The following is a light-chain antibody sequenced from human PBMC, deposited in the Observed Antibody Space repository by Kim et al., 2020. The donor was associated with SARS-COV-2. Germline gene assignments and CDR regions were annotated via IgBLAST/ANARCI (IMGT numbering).Light chain of an antibody. CDR1: QSVNSH. CDR3: QQYNTWPRT. V-gene: IGKV3-15*01. Sequence: VSPWERATLSCRASQSVNSHFAWYQQKPGQSPRLLIFGASTSATGIPARFSGSGSGTEFTLTISSLQSEDFAVYYCQQYNTWPRTFGQGTKVEIK. J-gene: IGKJ1*01. CDR2: GAS.